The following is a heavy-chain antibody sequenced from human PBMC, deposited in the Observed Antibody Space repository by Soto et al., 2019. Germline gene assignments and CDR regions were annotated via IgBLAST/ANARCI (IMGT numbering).Heavy chain of an antibody. V-gene: IGHV1-18*01. CDR2: ISAYNRNT. Sequence: GASVKVSCKASGYTFTSYGLSWVRQAPGQGLEWMGWISAYNRNTNYAQKLQGRVTMTTDTSTSTAYMELRGLRSDDTAVYYCARVIAAAADFDYWGQGTLVTVSS. J-gene: IGHJ4*02. CDR3: ARVIAAAADFDY. CDR1: GYTFTSYG. D-gene: IGHD6-13*01.